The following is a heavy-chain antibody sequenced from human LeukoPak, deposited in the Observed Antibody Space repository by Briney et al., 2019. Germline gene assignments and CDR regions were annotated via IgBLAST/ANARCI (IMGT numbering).Heavy chain of an antibody. CDR1: GFTFSNAW. CDR3: TTDRMIVVAPFDY. J-gene: IGHJ4*02. Sequence: PGGSLRLSCAASGFTFSNAWMSWVRQAPGKGLEWVGRIKSKTDGGTTDYAAPVKGRFTISRDDSKNTLYLQMNSLKTEDTAVYYCTTDRMIVVAPFDYWGRGTLVTVSS. D-gene: IGHD3-22*01. CDR2: IKSKTDGGTT. V-gene: IGHV3-15*01.